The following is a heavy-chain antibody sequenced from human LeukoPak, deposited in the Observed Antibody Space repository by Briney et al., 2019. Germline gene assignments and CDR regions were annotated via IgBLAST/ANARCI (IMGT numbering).Heavy chain of an antibody. D-gene: IGHD6-13*01. CDR1: GGSISSYY. CDR2: IYYSGST. Sequence: PTETLSLTCTVPGGSISSYYWSWIRQPPGKGLEWIGYIYYSGSTNYNPSLKSRVTISVDTSKTQISLKLSSATAADTAVYYCARGLGSSWGYYYYYYMDVWGKGTTVTVSS. J-gene: IGHJ6*03. V-gene: IGHV4-59*01. CDR3: ARGLGSSWGYYYYYYMDV.